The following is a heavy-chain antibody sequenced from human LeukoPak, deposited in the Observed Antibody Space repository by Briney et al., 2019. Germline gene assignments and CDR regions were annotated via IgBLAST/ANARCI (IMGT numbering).Heavy chain of an antibody. J-gene: IGHJ4*02. CDR1: GFTFSSYW. CDR3: ARDYTATTWLDY. CDR2: IKQDGSEK. Sequence: PGGSLRLSCAASGFTFSSYWRSWVRQAPGMGLEWVANIKQDGSEKYYVDSVKGRFTISRDNAKNSLYLQMNSLRAEDTAVYYCARDYTATTWLDYWGQGTLVTVSS. D-gene: IGHD3-16*01. V-gene: IGHV3-7*01.